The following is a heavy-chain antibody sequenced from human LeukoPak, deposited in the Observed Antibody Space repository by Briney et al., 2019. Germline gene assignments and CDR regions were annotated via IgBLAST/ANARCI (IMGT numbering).Heavy chain of an antibody. CDR1: GGSLSSYY. D-gene: IGHD3-22*01. J-gene: IGHJ3*02. V-gene: IGHV4-4*07. CDR3: ARWQYYYDSSGYKQSAFDI. Sequence: SETLSLTCTVSGGSLSSYYWSWIRQPAGKGLEEIRHIYTSGSTNYNPFLKSRVTMSVDTSKYQFSLKLSSVTAADTAVYYCARWQYYYDSSGYKQSAFDIWGQGTMVTVST. CDR2: IYTSGST.